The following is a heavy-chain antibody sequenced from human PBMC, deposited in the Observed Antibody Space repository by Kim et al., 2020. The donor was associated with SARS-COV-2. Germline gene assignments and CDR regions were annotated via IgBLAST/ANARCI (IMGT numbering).Heavy chain of an antibody. CDR2: ISGSGGST. J-gene: IGHJ4*02. CDR1: GFTFSSYA. CDR3: ATRPQLVGNY. Sequence: GGSPRLSCAASGFTFSSYAMSWVRQAPGKGLEWVSAISGSGGSTYYADSVKGRFTISRDNSKNTLYLQMNSLRAEDTAVYYCATRPQLVGNYWGQGTLVTVSS. V-gene: IGHV3-23*01. D-gene: IGHD6-6*01.